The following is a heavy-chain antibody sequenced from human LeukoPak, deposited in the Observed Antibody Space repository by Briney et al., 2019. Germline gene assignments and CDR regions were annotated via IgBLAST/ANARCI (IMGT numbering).Heavy chain of an antibody. Sequence: ASVKVSCKASGYTFPGYFMHWVRQAPGQGLEWMGIINPTGGSTTYAQKFQGRDTMTRDTSTSTVYMELSSLRSDDTAVYYCARTAARRFDYWGQGTLVTVSS. D-gene: IGHD6-6*01. CDR2: INPTGGST. V-gene: IGHV1-46*01. CDR3: ARTAARRFDY. J-gene: IGHJ4*02. CDR1: GYTFPGYF.